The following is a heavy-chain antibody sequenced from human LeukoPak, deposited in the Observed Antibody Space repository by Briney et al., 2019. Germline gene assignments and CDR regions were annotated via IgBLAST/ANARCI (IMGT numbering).Heavy chain of an antibody. D-gene: IGHD5-12*01. V-gene: IGHV3-23*01. Sequence: GGSLRLSCAASGFNFSSYAMSWVRQAPGKALEWVSAISGNGGSTYYADSVKGRFTISRDNSKNTLYLQMNSLRAEDTAVYYCARARGYDSHFDYWGQGTLVTVSS. CDR2: ISGNGGST. J-gene: IGHJ4*02. CDR3: ARARGYDSHFDY. CDR1: GFNFSSYA.